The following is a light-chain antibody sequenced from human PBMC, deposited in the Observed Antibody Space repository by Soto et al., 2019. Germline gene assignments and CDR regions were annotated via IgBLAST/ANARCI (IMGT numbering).Light chain of an antibody. J-gene: IGKJ5*01. V-gene: IGKV3-11*01. CDR1: QSVSSY. CDR2: DAS. CDR3: QQRSNWPPT. Sequence: EIVLTQSRATLSLSPGGRPTIACRASQSVSSYLAWYQQKTGQAPRVLIYDASNRATGIPARFSGSGYGTDVNLTISSLEPEDFAVYYCQQRSNWPPTFGQGTRLEIK.